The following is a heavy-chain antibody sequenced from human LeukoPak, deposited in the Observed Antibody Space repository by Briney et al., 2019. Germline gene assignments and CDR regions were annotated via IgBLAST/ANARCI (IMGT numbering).Heavy chain of an antibody. CDR2: IRGSGGST. CDR1: GFRSSSYA. Sequence: GGSLRLSCAASGFRSSSYAMSGVRHAPRKGLEWVSGKGLEWVSVIRGSGGSTHYADSVKARFTISRDNSKNILSLEMNNLRADDTAVYYCAKHWGTTGTTRWFDAWGQGILVIVSS. CDR3: AKHWGTTGTTRWFDA. D-gene: IGHD1-1*01. V-gene: IGHV3-23*01. J-gene: IGHJ5*02.